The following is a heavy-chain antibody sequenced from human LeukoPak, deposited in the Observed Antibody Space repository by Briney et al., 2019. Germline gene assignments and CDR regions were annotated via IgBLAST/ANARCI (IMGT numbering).Heavy chain of an antibody. D-gene: IGHD3-16*01. CDR3: TRDIGGRSAY. CDR2: LNEDGGIT. CDR1: GFTFSSYA. J-gene: IGHJ4*02. V-gene: IGHV3-74*01. Sequence: GGSLRLSCAASGFTFSSYAMNWVRQAPGEGLVWVSRLNEDGGITNYADFAKGRFTISRDNARNTLYLQMNSLSADDTAVYYCTRDIGGRSAYWGQGALVTVSS.